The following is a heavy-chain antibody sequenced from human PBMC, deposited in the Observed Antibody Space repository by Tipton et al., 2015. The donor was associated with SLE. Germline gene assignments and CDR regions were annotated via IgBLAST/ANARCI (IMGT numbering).Heavy chain of an antibody. CDR2: IYHSGST. CDR1: GGSISSGGYS. J-gene: IGHJ3*02. V-gene: IGHV4-30-2*01. D-gene: IGHD3-10*01. CDR3: ASGTMTGLGESPDAVDI. Sequence: TLSLTCTVSGGSISSGGYSWSWIRQPPGKGLEWIGYIYHSGSTYYNPSLKSRVTISVDRSKNQFSLKLSSVTAADTAVYYCASGTMTGLGESPDAVDIWGQVKMFTVSS.